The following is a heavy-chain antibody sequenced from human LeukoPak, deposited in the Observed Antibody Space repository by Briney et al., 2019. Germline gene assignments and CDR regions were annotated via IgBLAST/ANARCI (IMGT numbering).Heavy chain of an antibody. J-gene: IGHJ6*02. V-gene: IGHV1-24*01. Sequence: ASVKVSCKVSGYTLTELSMHWVRQAPGKGLEWMGGFDPEDGETIYAQKFQGRVTMTEDTSTDTAYMELSSLRSEDTAVYYCTEAYCSGDCYSSYYSYGMDVWGQGTTVTVSS. CDR3: TEAYCSGDCYSSYYSYGMDV. CDR2: FDPEDGET. D-gene: IGHD2-21*02. CDR1: GYTLTELS.